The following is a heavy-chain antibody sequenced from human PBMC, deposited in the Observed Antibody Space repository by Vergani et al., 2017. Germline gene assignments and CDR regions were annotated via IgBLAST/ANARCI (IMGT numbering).Heavy chain of an antibody. CDR1: GGSISSGSYY. J-gene: IGHJ4*02. D-gene: IGHD5-24*01. CDR2: IYSSGST. Sequence: QVQLQESGPGLVKPSQTLSLTCTVSGGSISSGSYYWSWIRQHPGKGLEWIGYIYSSGSTYYNPSLKRRVSILVDTSKNQFSLKLRSVTAADTAVYYCAKLSGYNYKPPLWYWGQGTLVTVSS. CDR3: AKLSGYNYKPPLWY. V-gene: IGHV4-31*03.